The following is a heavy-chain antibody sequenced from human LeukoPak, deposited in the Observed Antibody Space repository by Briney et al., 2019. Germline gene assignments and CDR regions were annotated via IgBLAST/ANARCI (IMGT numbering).Heavy chain of an antibody. Sequence: SETLSLTCTVSGGSISSYYWSWIRQPPGKGLEWIGYIYYSGSTNYNPSLKSRVTISVDTSKNQFSLKLSSVTAADTAVYYGPRAAPEPAYYYSVMDVGAKGPRSPSP. CDR1: GGSISSYY. J-gene: IGHJ6*02. V-gene: IGHV4-59*01. CDR2: IYYSGST. CDR3: PRAAPEPAYYYSVMDV.